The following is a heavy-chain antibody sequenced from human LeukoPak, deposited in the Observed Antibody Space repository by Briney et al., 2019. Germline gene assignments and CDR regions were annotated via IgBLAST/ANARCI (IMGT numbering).Heavy chain of an antibody. CDR1: GGSITSYY. Sequence: SETLSLTCTVSGGSITSYYWTYIRQPAGKGLEWIGRIHTSGSTNYNPSLKSRVTMSVDTSKNQFSLNLGSVTAADTAMYYCAREFSGTSIAARVFDSWGQGTPVTVSS. CDR3: AREFSGTSIAARVFDS. D-gene: IGHD6-6*01. J-gene: IGHJ4*02. V-gene: IGHV4-4*07. CDR2: IHTSGST.